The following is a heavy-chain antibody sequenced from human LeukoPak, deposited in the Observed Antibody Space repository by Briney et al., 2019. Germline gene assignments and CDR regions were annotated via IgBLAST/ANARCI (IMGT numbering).Heavy chain of an antibody. CDR1: GFTFSSYG. D-gene: IGHD3-3*01. V-gene: IGHV3-7*01. Sequence: PGGSLRLSCAASGFTFSSYGMHWVRQAPGKGLEWVANIKQDGSEKYYVDSVKGRFTISRDNAKNSLYLQMNSLRAEDTAVYYCASEWLLTPFDYWGQGTLVTVSS. J-gene: IGHJ4*02. CDR2: IKQDGSEK. CDR3: ASEWLLTPFDY.